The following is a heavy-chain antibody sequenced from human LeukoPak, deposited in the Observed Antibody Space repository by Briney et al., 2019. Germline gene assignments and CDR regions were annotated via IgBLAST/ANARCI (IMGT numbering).Heavy chain of an antibody. J-gene: IGHJ4*02. CDR1: GFTFSSYA. Sequence: GRALRLSCAASGFTFSSYAMHWVRQAPGKGLEWVAVISYVGSNKYYADSVKGRFTISRDNSKNTLYLQMNSLRAEDTAVYYCARDRSAWLLVYWGQGTLVTVSS. CDR3: ARDRSAWLLVY. D-gene: IGHD3-9*01. V-gene: IGHV3-30-3*01. CDR2: ISYVGSNK.